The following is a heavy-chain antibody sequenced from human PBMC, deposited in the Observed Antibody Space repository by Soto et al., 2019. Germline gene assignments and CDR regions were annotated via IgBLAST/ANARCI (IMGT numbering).Heavy chain of an antibody. Sequence: EVQLLESGGGLVQPGGSLRLSCAASGFTFSDFAMSWVRQPPGKGLECVSGIRGSGDSTYYADSVKGRFTISRDNSKNTLYLQMNSLRAEDTAVYYCAKEVGATFLGRINYWGQGTLVTVSS. J-gene: IGHJ4*02. V-gene: IGHV3-23*01. D-gene: IGHD1-26*01. CDR3: AKEVGATFLGRINY. CDR2: IRGSGDST. CDR1: GFTFSDFA.